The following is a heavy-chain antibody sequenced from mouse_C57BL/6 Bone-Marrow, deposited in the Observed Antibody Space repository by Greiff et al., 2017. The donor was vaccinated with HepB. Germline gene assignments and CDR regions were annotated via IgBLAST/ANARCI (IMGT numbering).Heavy chain of an antibody. CDR2: IWSGGST. J-gene: IGHJ1*03. D-gene: IGHD2-2*01. Sequence: VQLQQSGPGLVQPSQSLSITCTVSGFSLTSYGVHWVRQSPGKGLEWLGVIWSGGSTDYNAAFISRLSISKDNSKSQVFFKMNSLQADDTAIYYCARPSGYDLYWYFDVWGTGTTVTVSS. V-gene: IGHV2-2*01. CDR3: ARPSGYDLYWYFDV. CDR1: GFSLTSYG.